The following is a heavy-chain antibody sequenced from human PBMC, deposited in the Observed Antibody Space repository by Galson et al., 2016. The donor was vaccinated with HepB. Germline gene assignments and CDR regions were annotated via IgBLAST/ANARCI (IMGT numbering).Heavy chain of an antibody. CDR2: ISGAGGIT. V-gene: IGHV3-23*01. Sequence: SLRLSCAASGFTFSSYAMSWVRQAPGKGLEWVSVISGAGGITYYADSVKGRFTISRDNSKHTLYLHMNSLRAEDTAVYYCAKDEITIFGVANYWGQGTLVTVSS. CDR1: GFTFSSYA. J-gene: IGHJ4*02. CDR3: AKDEITIFGVANY. D-gene: IGHD3-3*01.